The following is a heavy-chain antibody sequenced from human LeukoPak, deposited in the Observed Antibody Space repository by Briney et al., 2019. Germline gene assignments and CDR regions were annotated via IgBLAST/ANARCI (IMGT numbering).Heavy chain of an antibody. Sequence: GGSLRLSCAASGFTFSNYAMNWVRQAPGKGLEWVSVISASGGTTHYVDSVRGRFTISRDNSKNTLYLKMNSLRAEDTAVYYCAKEGSNGDFDYWGQGTLVTVSS. CDR3: AKEGSNGDFDY. D-gene: IGHD1-26*01. CDR1: GFTFSNYA. V-gene: IGHV3-23*01. CDR2: ISASGGTT. J-gene: IGHJ4*02.